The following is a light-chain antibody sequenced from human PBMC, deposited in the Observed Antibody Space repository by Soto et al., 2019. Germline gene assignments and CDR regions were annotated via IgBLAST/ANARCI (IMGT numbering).Light chain of an antibody. CDR1: TSNIGSNH. V-gene: IGLV1-47*01. J-gene: IGLJ3*02. Sequence: QPVLTQPPSASATPGQRVTISCSGSTSNIGSNHVYWYQQLPGTAPKLLIYRNNQRPSGVPDRFSVSESGTSVSLAISGLRSEDEADYYCSAWDDSLSGWVFGGGTQLTVL. CDR2: RNN. CDR3: SAWDDSLSGWV.